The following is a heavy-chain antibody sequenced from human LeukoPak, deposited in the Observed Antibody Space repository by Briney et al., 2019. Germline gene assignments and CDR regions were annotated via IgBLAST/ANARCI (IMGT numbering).Heavy chain of an antibody. CDR3: ARARSAKWGFDY. D-gene: IGHD1-26*01. Sequence: PSETLSLTCTVSGGSISSSSYNWGWIRQPPGKGLEWIGSFDNSGSTYYNPSLKSRVTISVDTSKDQFSLKLTSVTAADTAVYYCARARSAKWGFDYWGQGILVTVSS. J-gene: IGHJ4*02. CDR2: FDNSGST. CDR1: GGSISSSSYN. V-gene: IGHV4-39*01.